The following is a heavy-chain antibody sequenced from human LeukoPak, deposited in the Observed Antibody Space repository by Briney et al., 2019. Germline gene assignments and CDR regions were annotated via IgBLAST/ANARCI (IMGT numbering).Heavy chain of an antibody. J-gene: IGHJ6*02. CDR1: GFSFSSYW. CDR3: AKDVGGKDYYYGMDV. D-gene: IGHD3-3*01. Sequence: GGSLRLSCTASGFSFSSYWMSWVRQAPGKGLEWVSAISGSGGSTYYADSVKGRFTISRDNSKNTLYLQMNSLRAEDTAVYYCAKDVGGKDYYYGMDVWGQGTTVTVSS. V-gene: IGHV3-23*01. CDR2: ISGSGGST.